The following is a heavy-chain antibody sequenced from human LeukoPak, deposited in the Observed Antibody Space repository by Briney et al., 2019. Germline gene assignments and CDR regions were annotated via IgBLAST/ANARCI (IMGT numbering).Heavy chain of an antibody. CDR1: GYTFTRYS. D-gene: IGHD4-11*01. J-gene: IGHJ3*02. CDR3: ARPSWDSSKVGAFDI. V-gene: IGHV1-18*01. CDR2: ISGYNGNT. Sequence: GASVKVSCKASGYTFTRYSINWVRQAPGQGLEWMGWISGYNGNTNYTQKFQGRITMTTDTSTSTAYMELRSLRSDDTAVYYCARPSWDSSKVGAFDIWGQGTMVTVSS.